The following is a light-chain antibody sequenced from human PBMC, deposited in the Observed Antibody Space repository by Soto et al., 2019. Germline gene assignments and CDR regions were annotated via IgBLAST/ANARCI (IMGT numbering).Light chain of an antibody. V-gene: IGKV1-9*01. Sequence: DIQLTQIQSFLSASVGDRLTISCRASQRMSRYLTWYKHKQEKXSKXXISTESTLQRGVPSRFRGSGSETEFTITISSLQPEDFETYCCQQLKNYPRTFGQGNKVDIK. J-gene: IGKJ1*01. CDR3: QQLKNYPRT. CDR2: TES. CDR1: QRMSRY.